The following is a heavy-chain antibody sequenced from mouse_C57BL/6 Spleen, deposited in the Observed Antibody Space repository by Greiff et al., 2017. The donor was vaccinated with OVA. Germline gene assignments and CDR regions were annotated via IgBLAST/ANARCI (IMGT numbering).Heavy chain of an antibody. Sequence: QVQLQQPGAELVKPGASVKLSCKASGYTFTSYWMQWVKQRPGQGLEWIGEIDPSDSYTNYNQKFKGKATLTVDTSSSTTDMQLSSQTSEDAAVYYCARKADYYGSEDYWGKGTTLTVSS. D-gene: IGHD1-1*01. CDR2: IDPSDSYT. J-gene: IGHJ2*01. V-gene: IGHV1-50*01. CDR1: GYTFTSYW. CDR3: ARKADYYGSEDY.